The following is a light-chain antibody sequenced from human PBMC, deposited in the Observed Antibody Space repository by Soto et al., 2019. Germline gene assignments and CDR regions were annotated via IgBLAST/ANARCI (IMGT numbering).Light chain of an antibody. V-gene: IGLV2-18*02. CDR1: SSDVGSYNR. CDR2: EVS. CDR3: NSYPGSSTYV. J-gene: IGLJ1*01. Sequence: QSALTQPPSLSGSPGQSVAISCSGTSSDVGSYNRVSWYQQPPGAAPKLMIYEVSNRPSGVPDRFSGSKSGNTASLTISGLQAEDEADYYCNSYPGSSTYVFGTGTKLTVL.